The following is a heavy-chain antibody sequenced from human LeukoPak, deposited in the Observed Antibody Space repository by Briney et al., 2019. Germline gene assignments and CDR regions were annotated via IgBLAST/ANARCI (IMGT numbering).Heavy chain of an antibody. CDR2: ISWNSGSI. CDR3: AKGGAVTSNLFDF. V-gene: IGHV3-9*01. J-gene: IGHJ4*02. D-gene: IGHD4-17*01. CDR1: GFTFDDYA. Sequence: GGSLRLSCAASGFTFDDYAMHWVRQAPGKGLEWVSGISWNSGSIGYADSVKGRFTISRDNAKNSLYLEMNSLGAEDTALYYCAKGGAVTSNLFDFWGQGTLVTVSS.